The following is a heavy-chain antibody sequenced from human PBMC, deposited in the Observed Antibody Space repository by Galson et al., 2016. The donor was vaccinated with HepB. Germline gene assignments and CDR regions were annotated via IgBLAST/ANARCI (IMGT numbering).Heavy chain of an antibody. CDR2: TAYDGSNK. D-gene: IGHD3-22*01. CDR1: GFTFSSYG. CDR3: AKAGYQGAAAYYYYFDY. V-gene: IGHV3-30*18. J-gene: IGHJ4*02. Sequence: SLRLSCAASGFTFSSYGMHWVRQAPGRGLEWVAVTAYDGSNKYYADSVKGRFTISRDNSKNTLYLQMNSLRPEDTAVYFCAKAGYQGAAAYYYYFDYWGQGTLVTVSS.